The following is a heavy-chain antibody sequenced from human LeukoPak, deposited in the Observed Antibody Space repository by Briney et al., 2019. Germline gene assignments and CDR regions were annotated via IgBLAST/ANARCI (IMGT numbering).Heavy chain of an antibody. CDR3: ATASAAAGTSYYFDY. Sequence: GGSLRLSCAASGFTLSSYSMNWVRQAPGKGLEWVSSISSSSSYIYYADSVKGRFTISRDNSKNTLYLQMNSLRAEDTAVYYCATASAAAGTSYYFDYWGQGTLVTVSS. D-gene: IGHD6-13*01. V-gene: IGHV3-21*01. CDR2: ISSSSSYI. J-gene: IGHJ4*02. CDR1: GFTLSSYS.